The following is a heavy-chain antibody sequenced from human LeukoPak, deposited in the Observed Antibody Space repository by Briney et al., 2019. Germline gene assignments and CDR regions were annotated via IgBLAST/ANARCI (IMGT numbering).Heavy chain of an antibody. CDR2: INHSGST. V-gene: IGHV4-34*01. J-gene: IGHJ4*02. Sequence: SETPSLTCAVYGGSFSGYYWSWIRQPPGKGLEWIGEINHSGSTNYNPSLKSRVTISVDTSKNQFSLKLSSVTAADTAVYYCARGLSSSSLYYFDYWGQGTLVTVSS. CDR1: GGSFSGYY. D-gene: IGHD6-6*01. CDR3: ARGLSSSSLYYFDY.